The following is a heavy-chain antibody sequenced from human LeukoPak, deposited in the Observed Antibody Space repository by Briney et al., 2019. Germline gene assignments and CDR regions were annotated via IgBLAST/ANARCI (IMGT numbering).Heavy chain of an antibody. Sequence: GRSLRLSCAASGFTFSNFGMHWVRQAPGEGLEWVAVIWYDGSNENYEDSVKGRFTISRDNSKNTLYLQMNRLRAEDTAVYYCARAESLAAAGTGYFDFWGQGTLVTVSS. CDR2: IWYDGSNE. CDR1: GFTFSNFG. V-gene: IGHV3-33*01. CDR3: ARAESLAAAGTGYFDF. J-gene: IGHJ4*02. D-gene: IGHD6-13*01.